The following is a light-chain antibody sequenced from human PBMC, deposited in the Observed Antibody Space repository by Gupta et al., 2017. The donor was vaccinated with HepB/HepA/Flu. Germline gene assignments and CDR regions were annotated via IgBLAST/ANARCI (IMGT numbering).Light chain of an antibody. Sequence: QSALTQPASVSGSPGQSITISCTGASSDVGNYNLVSWYQQHPGKAPKLMIYEVNKRPSGVSNRFSGSKSGNTASLTISGLQAEDDADYYCCSYAVSSRVFGGGTKLTVL. V-gene: IGLV2-23*02. CDR3: CSYAVSSRV. CDR1: SSDVGNYNL. CDR2: EVN. J-gene: IGLJ3*02.